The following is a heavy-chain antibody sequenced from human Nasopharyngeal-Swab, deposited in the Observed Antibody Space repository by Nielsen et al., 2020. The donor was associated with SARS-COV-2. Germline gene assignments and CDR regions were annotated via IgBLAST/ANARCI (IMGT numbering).Heavy chain of an antibody. V-gene: IGHV4-31*03. CDR1: GGSISSGGYY. J-gene: IGHJ4*02. CDR2: IYYSGST. D-gene: IGHD2-2*02. Sequence: LRLSCTVSGGSISSGGYYWSWIRQHPGKGLEWIGYIYYSGSTYYNPSLKSRVTISVDTSKNQFPLKLSSVTAADTAVYYCARVNLGGSDIRVDYWGQGTLVTVSS. CDR3: ARVNLGGSDIRVDY.